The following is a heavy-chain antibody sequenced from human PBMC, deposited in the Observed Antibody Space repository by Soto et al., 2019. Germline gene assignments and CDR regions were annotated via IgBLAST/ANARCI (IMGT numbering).Heavy chain of an antibody. V-gene: IGHV2-5*02. Sequence: QITLKESGPTLVKPTQTLTLTCTFSGFSLSTSAEGVAWIRQPPGKALEWLALIYWDDDERYSSFLKSRLTIAKDTSKNQVVLTMTNMDPVDTATYFCAHKGGRGAAMDVWGQRTTVTVSS. D-gene: IGHD2-15*01. J-gene: IGHJ6*02. CDR1: GFSLSTSAEG. CDR2: IYWDDDE. CDR3: AHKGGRGAAMDV.